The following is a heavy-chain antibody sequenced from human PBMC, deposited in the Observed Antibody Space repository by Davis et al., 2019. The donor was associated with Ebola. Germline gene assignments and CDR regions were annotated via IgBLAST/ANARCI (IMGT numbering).Heavy chain of an antibody. CDR3: ARGVGKTAPDY. D-gene: IGHD1-26*01. CDR1: GFTVSSNY. J-gene: IGHJ4*02. Sequence: GESLKISCAASGFTVSSNYMSWVRQAPGKGLEWVSVIYSGGSTYYADSVKGRFTISRHNSKNTLYLQMNSLRAEDTAVYYCARGVGKTAPDYWGQGTLVTVSS. CDR2: IYSGGST. V-gene: IGHV3-53*04.